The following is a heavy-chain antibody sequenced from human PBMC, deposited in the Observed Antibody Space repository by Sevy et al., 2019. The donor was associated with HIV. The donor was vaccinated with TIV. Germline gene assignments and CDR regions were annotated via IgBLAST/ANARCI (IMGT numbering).Heavy chain of an antibody. Sequence: SETLSLTCTVPGGSITSLYWNWIRQPPGKGLEWIANIYYNGHINYNPSLKSRVTLSLDTSKNQFSLRLSSVTAADTAMYYCAGENAWGRGHSWGQGTLVTVSS. V-gene: IGHV4-59*08. CDR1: GGSITSLY. CDR2: IYYNGHI. J-gene: IGHJ4*02. CDR3: AGENAWGRGHS. D-gene: IGHD1-26*01.